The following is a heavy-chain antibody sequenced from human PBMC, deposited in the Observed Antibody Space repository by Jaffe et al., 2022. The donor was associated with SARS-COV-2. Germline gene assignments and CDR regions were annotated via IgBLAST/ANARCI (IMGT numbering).Heavy chain of an antibody. Sequence: QLQLQESGPGLVKPLETLSLTCTVSGGSISISGYYWGWIRQTPGKGLEWIGSIFYSGHTYYNPSLKSRVTIYVDTSKNQFSLKLSSVTAADTAVYYCARQIATRGEWGFDHWGQGTLVTVSS. CDR1: GGSISISGYY. CDR3: ARQIATRGEWGFDH. J-gene: IGHJ4*02. CDR2: IFYSGHT. D-gene: IGHD3-16*01. V-gene: IGHV4-39*01.